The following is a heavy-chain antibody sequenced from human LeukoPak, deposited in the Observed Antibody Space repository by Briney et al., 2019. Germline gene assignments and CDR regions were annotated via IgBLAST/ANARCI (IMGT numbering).Heavy chain of an antibody. CDR3: AKDYYGSGSYISSFDY. Sequence: ASVKVSCKASGYTFSSYAMSWVRQAPGKGLEWVSAISGSGGSTYYADSVKGRFTISRDNSKNTLYLQMNSLRAEDTAVYYCAKDYYGSGSYISSFDYWGQGTLVTVSS. J-gene: IGHJ4*02. D-gene: IGHD3-10*01. V-gene: IGHV3-23*01. CDR1: GYTFSSYA. CDR2: ISGSGGST.